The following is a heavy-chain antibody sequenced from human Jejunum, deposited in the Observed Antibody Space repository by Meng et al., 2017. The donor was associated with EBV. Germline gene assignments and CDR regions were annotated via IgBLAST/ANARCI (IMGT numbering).Heavy chain of an antibody. D-gene: IGHD3-10*01. CDR3: AHRLRSGSPWAWGYFDY. Sequence: INLKASGPTRVTPTQTLTLPCTFSGFSLSTSGVGVGWIRQPPGKALEWLALIYWDDDKRYSPYLKNRLTITKDTSKNQVVLTMTNMDPVDTATYYCAHRLRSGSPWAWGYFDYWGQGTLVTVSS. CDR1: GFSLSTSGVG. CDR2: IYWDDDK. V-gene: IGHV2-5*02. J-gene: IGHJ4*02.